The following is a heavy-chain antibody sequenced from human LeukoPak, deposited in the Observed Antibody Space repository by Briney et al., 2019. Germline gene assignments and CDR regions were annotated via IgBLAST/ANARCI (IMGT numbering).Heavy chain of an antibody. Sequence: GGSLRLSCAASGFTFSSYSMNWVRQAPGRGLEWVSSISSSSSYIYYADSVKGRFTISRDNAKNSLYLQMNSLRAEDTAVYYCAREDYYDSSGPIFDYWGQGTLVTVSS. CDR2: ISSSSSYI. CDR1: GFTFSSYS. J-gene: IGHJ4*02. D-gene: IGHD3-22*01. V-gene: IGHV3-21*01. CDR3: AREDYYDSSGPIFDY.